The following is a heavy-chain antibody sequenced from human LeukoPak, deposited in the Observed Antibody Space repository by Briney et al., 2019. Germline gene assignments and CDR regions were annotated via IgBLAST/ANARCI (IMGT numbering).Heavy chain of an antibody. CDR2: INGAEST. CDR1: GFTFSSYD. Sequence: PGGSLRLSCAASGFTFSSYDMSWVRRAPGKGLEWVSTINGAESTYYADSVKGRFTISRDNSKETLYLQMNSLRAEDTAVYYCAKGLVTTAADYWGRGTLVTVAS. D-gene: IGHD4-17*01. CDR3: AKGLVTTAADY. J-gene: IGHJ4*02. V-gene: IGHV3-23*01.